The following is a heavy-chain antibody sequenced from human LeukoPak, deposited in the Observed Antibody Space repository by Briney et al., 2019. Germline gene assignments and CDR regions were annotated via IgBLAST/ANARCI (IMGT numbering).Heavy chain of an antibody. D-gene: IGHD3-3*01. CDR3: ANLPSTYYDFWSGYPAVAFDI. Sequence: SGGSLRLSCAASGFTFSSYSMSWVRQAPGKGLEWVSAISGSGGSTYYADSVKGRFTISRDNSKNTLYLQMNSLRAEDTAVYYCANLPSTYYDFWSGYPAVAFDIWGQGTMVTVSS. J-gene: IGHJ3*02. CDR1: GFTFSSYS. V-gene: IGHV3-23*01. CDR2: ISGSGGST.